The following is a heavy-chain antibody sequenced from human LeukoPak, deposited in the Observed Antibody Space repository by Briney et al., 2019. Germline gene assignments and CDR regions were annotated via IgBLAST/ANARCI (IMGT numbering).Heavy chain of an antibody. CDR2: INPSGGST. D-gene: IGHD5-24*01. Sequence: AASVKVSCKASGYTFTSYYMHWVRQAPGQGLEWMGIINPSGGSTSYAQKFQGRVTMTRDTSTSTVYMELSSLRSEDTAVYYCARAQMATSSGAAFDIWGQGTMVTVSS. CDR3: ARAQMATSSGAAFDI. CDR1: GYTFTSYY. V-gene: IGHV1-46*01. J-gene: IGHJ3*02.